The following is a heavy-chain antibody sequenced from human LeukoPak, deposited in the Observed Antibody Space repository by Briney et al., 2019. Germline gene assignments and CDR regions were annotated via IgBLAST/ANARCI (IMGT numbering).Heavy chain of an antibody. CDR3: AKPHIAAPARYYLFY. V-gene: IGHV3-23*01. J-gene: IGHJ4*02. Sequence: PGGSLRHSCADSGFTFSRYAMSWVGQAPGKGLEWVSGLTGSGGRTYYADSVKGRFTISRDNSKNTLYLQMNRLRAEETAVYYCAKPHIAAPARYYLFYCGQGTLVTVSS. D-gene: IGHD6-13*01. CDR1: GFTFSRYA. CDR2: LTGSGGRT.